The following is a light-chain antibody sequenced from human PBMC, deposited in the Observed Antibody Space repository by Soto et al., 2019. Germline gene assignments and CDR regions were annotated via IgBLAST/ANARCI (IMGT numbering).Light chain of an antibody. CDR2: DTF. CDR3: QQRSSWPFLWT. CDR1: QSVGSS. J-gene: IGKJ4*01. V-gene: IGKV3-11*01. Sequence: VLTQSPGTLSSSPGERATLSCMASQSVGSSLAWYPQKPGQAPRLLIYDTFNRSTGIPARFSGSGSGTDFTLTISSLEPEDFAVYYCQQRSSWPFLWTFGGGTKVEIK.